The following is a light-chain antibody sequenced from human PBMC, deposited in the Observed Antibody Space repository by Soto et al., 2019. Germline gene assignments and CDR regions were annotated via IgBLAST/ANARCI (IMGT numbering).Light chain of an antibody. V-gene: IGKV3-20*01. CDR2: GAS. Sequence: EIVLTQSPGTLSLSPGETATLSCRADQSVNSDYLAWYQQKPGQAPRLLIYGASSRATGIPDRFSGSGSGTDFTLTISRLEPEDSAVYYCQQYGRTFGGGTKVDIK. J-gene: IGKJ4*01. CDR1: QSVNSDY. CDR3: QQYGRT.